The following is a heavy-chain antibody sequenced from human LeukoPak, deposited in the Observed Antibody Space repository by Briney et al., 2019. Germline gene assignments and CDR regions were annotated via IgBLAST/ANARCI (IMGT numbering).Heavy chain of an antibody. CDR3: AKDRQKWESYFHY. CDR2: IRYDGSNK. D-gene: IGHD1-26*01. Sequence: VGSLRLSCAASGFTFSSYGMHWVRQAPGKGLEWVAFIRYDGSNKYYADSVKGRFTISRDNSKNTLYLQMNCLRAEDTAVYYCAKDRQKWESYFHYWVQGTLVTVSS. J-gene: IGHJ4*02. CDR1: GFTFSSYG. V-gene: IGHV3-30*02.